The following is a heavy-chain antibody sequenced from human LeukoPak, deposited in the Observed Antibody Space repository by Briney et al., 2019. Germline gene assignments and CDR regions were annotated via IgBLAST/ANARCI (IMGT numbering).Heavy chain of an antibody. V-gene: IGHV1-24*01. CDR1: GYTLTELS. CDR2: FDPEDGET. J-gene: IGHJ5*02. Sequence: ASVKVSCKVSGYTLTELSMHWVRQAPGKGLEWMGGFDPEDGETIYAQKFQGRVTMAEDTSTDTAYMELSSLRSEDTAVYYCARDQEPVEMATITDNWFDPWGQGTLVTVSS. CDR3: ARDQEPVEMATITDNWFDP. D-gene: IGHD5-24*01.